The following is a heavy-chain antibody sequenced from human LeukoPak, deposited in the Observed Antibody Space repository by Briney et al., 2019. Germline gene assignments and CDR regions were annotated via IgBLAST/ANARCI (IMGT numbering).Heavy chain of an antibody. CDR3: ARAPAPVVPAAIGGYYYYYYGMDV. CDR2: INPNSGGT. CDR1: GYTFTGYY. J-gene: IGHJ6*02. D-gene: IGHD2-2*02. Sequence: GASVKVSCKASGYTFTGYYMHWVRQAPGQGLEWMGWINPNSGGTNYAQKFQGRVTMTRDTSISTAYMELSRLRSDDTAVYYCARAPAPVVPAAIGGYYYYYYGMDVWGQGTTVTVSS. V-gene: IGHV1-2*02.